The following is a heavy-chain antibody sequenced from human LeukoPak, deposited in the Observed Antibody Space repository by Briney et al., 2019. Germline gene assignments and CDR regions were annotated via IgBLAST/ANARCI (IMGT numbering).Heavy chain of an antibody. Sequence: GGSLRLSCAASGFTFSTYNMNWVRQAPGKGLEWVSSISSSSSYIYYADSVKGRFTISRDNAKNSLYLQMNSLRAEDTAVYYCARVKDPAYPGAFDIWGQGTRVTASS. CDR3: ARVKDPAYPGAFDI. J-gene: IGHJ3*02. CDR1: GFTFSTYN. CDR2: ISSSSSYI. V-gene: IGHV3-21*01.